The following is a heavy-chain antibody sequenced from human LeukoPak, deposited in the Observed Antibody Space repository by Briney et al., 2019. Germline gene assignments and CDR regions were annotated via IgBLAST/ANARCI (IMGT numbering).Heavy chain of an antibody. J-gene: IGHJ3*02. Sequence: GGSLRLSCAASRFTFSSYGMHWVRQAPGKGLEWVAYIQYDGSNQQYADSVKGRFSISRDSSKNILYLQMNSLRAEDTAVYYCARGGGIVAPNQAIDIWGKGTMVTVSS. D-gene: IGHD1-26*01. CDR1: RFTFSSYG. CDR2: IQYDGSNQ. CDR3: ARGGGIVAPNQAIDI. V-gene: IGHV3-30*02.